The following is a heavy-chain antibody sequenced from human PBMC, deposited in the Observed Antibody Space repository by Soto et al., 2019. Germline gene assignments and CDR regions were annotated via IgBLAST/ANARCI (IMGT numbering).Heavy chain of an antibody. CDR1: GGSISSSSYY. D-gene: IGHD4-17*01. CDR2: IYYSGST. J-gene: IGHJ4*02. CDR3: ARQDYGDPYFDY. V-gene: IGHV4-39*01. Sequence: SETLSLTCTVSGGSISSSSYYWGWIRQPPGKGLEWIGSIYYSGSTYYNPSLKSRVTISVDTSKNQFSLKLSSVTAADTAVYYCARQDYGDPYFDYWGQGTLVTVSS.